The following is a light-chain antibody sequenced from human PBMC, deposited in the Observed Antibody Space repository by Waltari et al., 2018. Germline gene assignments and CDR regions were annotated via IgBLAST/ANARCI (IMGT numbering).Light chain of an antibody. V-gene: IGKV4-1*01. J-gene: IGKJ5*01. Sequence: DIVMTQSPDSLAVSLAERATINFKSSQSVLYRSENKNYLVWYQQKPVLPPKLLIYWASTRESGVPDRFSGSGSGTDFTLTISSLQAEDVAVYYCQQYYSSPVTFGQGTRLEIK. CDR3: QQYYSSPVT. CDR1: QSVLYRSENKNY. CDR2: WAS.